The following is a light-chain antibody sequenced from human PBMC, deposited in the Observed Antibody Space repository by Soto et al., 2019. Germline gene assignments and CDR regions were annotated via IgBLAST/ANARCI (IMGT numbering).Light chain of an antibody. J-gene: IGLJ2*01. CDR3: CSYAGSSTFVV. Sequence: QSALTQPASVSGSPGQSITISCTGTSSDVGSYNLVSWYQQHPGKAPKLMIYEGSKRPSGVSNRFSGSNSGNTASLTISGLQDEDEADYYCCSYAGSSTFVVFGGGTKLTVL. CDR1: SSDVGSYNL. V-gene: IGLV2-23*03. CDR2: EGS.